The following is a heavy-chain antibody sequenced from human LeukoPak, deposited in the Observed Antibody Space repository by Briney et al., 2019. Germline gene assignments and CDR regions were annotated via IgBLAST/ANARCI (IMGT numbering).Heavy chain of an antibody. D-gene: IGHD2-21*01. J-gene: IGHJ6*03. CDR1: GFTFSSYW. CDR3: ARWGIYCGGDCYYYYYYMDV. Sequence: QPGGSLRLSCAASGFTFSSYWMHWVRQAPGKGLVWVSRINSDGSSTSYADSVKGRFTISRDNAKNTLYLQMNSLRAEDTAVYYCARWGIYCGGDCYYYYYYMDVWGKGTTVTVSS. V-gene: IGHV3-74*01. CDR2: INSDGSST.